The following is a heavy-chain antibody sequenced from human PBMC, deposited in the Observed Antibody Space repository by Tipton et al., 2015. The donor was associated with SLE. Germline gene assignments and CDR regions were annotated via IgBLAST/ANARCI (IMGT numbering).Heavy chain of an antibody. CDR1: GGSISSSSYY. V-gene: IGHV4-39*01. D-gene: IGHD3-22*01. Sequence: TLSLTCTVSGGSISSSSYYWGWIRQPPGKGLEWIGSIYYSGSTYYNPSLKSRVTISVDTSKNQFSLKLSSVTAADTAVYYCATYYCDSSGPFDYWGQGTLVTVSS. J-gene: IGHJ4*02. CDR3: ATYYCDSSGPFDY. CDR2: IYYSGST.